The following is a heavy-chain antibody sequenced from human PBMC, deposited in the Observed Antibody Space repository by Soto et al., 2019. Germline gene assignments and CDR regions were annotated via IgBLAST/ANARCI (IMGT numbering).Heavy chain of an antibody. CDR3: ARDRAYYYYDSSGTGPIDY. J-gene: IGHJ4*02. CDR1: GFTFSTYV. Sequence: GGSLRLSCAASGFTFSTYVMNWVRQAPGQGLEWVSSISSSSSYIYYADSVRGRFTISRDNAKNSLYLQMNSLRAEDTAVYYCARDRAYYYYDSSGTGPIDYWGQGTLVTVSS. V-gene: IGHV3-21*01. D-gene: IGHD3-22*01. CDR2: ISSSSSYI.